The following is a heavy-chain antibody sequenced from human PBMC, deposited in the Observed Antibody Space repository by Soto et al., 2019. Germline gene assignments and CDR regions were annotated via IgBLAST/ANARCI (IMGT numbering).Heavy chain of an antibody. Sequence: ASVKVSCKASGYTFTSYYMHWVRQAPGQGLEWMGIINPSGGSTSYAQKFQGRVTMTRDTSTSTVYMELSSLRSEDTAVYYCARGDCSSTSCYAVLDYWGQGTLVTVSS. CDR2: INPSGGST. CDR1: GYTFTSYY. CDR3: ARGDCSSTSCYAVLDY. D-gene: IGHD2-2*01. J-gene: IGHJ4*02. V-gene: IGHV1-46*01.